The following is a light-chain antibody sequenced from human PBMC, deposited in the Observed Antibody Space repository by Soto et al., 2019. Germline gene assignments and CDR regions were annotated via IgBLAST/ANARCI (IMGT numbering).Light chain of an antibody. Sequence: EIVLTQSPGTLSMSPGERATLSCRASQSVSSSYLGWYQQKPGQAPRLLIYGASSRATGIPDRFSGSGSGTDFTLTISRLEPEDFAVYYCQQYGSSLWTVGQGTKVDIK. CDR1: QSVSSSY. CDR3: QQYGSSLWT. CDR2: GAS. J-gene: IGKJ1*01. V-gene: IGKV3-20*01.